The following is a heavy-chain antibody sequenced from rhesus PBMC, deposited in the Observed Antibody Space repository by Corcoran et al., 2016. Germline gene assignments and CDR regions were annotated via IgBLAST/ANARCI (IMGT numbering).Heavy chain of an antibody. CDR2: VGATRADI. CDR3: GRHPYPFGGLDS. Sequence: QVQLQESGPGLVKPSETLSLTCAVSGDSISSWNWGSWIRQTQGKGLEWMGNVGATRADIFYNPSLKSRVTLSKDTSMDQFSLKMTSVTAADTAVYYCGRHPYPFGGLDSWGQGVVFTVSS. CDR1: GDSISSWNW. J-gene: IGHJ6*01. V-gene: IGHV4-65*02.